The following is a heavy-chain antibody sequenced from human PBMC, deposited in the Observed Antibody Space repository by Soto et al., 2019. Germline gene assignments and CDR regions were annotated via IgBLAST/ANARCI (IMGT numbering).Heavy chain of an antibody. V-gene: IGHV3-13*04. CDR1: GFTFSRYD. D-gene: IGHD3-22*01. CDR2: IGTAGDT. Sequence: EVQLVESGGGLVQPGGSLRLSCAASGFTFSRYDMHWVRQRTGGGLEWVSAIGTAGDTFYPDSVRGRFTISREDAKNSLYLQMYSLRAGYTAVYYCARGVYETRPGPCDPFDIWGQGTVVTVSS. J-gene: IGHJ3*02. CDR3: ARGVYETRPGPCDPFDI.